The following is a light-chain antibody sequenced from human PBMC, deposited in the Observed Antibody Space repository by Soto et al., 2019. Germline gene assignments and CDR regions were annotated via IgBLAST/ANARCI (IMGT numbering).Light chain of an antibody. CDR2: DVD. CDR3: CSYAGSKIFFV. Sequence: QSVLTQPRSVSGSPGQSVTISCTGTSSDVGGYNYVSWYQHHPGKAPKLMIYDVDKRPSGVPGRFSGSKSGTSASLAISGLQSEDEADYYCCSYAGSKIFFVFGTGTKVTVL. CDR1: SSDVGGYNY. J-gene: IGLJ1*01. V-gene: IGLV2-11*01.